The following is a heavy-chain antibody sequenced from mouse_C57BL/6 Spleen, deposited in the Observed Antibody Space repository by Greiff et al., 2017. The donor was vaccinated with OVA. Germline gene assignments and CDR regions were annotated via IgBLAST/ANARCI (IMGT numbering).Heavy chain of an antibody. CDR2: INPSNGGT. D-gene: IGHD2-2*01. CDR1: GYTFTSYW. CDR3: ARKVTADW. J-gene: IGHJ2*01. V-gene: IGHV1-53*01. Sequence: QVQLQQPGTELVKPGDSVKLSCTASGYTFTSYWMHWVKQSPGKGLEWIGNINPSNGGTNYNEKLKSKATLTVDKSSSTAYMQLSSLTSEDAAGYYCARKVTADWWGQGTTLTVSS.